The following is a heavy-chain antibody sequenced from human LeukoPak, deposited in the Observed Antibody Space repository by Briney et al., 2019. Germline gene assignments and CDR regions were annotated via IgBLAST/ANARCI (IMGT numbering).Heavy chain of an antibody. D-gene: IGHD3-16*01. CDR1: GFTFSSYA. Sequence: GGSLRLSCAASGFTFSSYAMHWVRQAPGKGLEWVAVISYDGSNKYYADSVKGRFTVSRDNSKNTLYLQMDSLRTEDTAVYYCAKVPHSWGLFDSWGQGTLVTVSS. J-gene: IGHJ4*02. CDR3: AKVPHSWGLFDS. V-gene: IGHV3-30-3*01. CDR2: ISYDGSNK.